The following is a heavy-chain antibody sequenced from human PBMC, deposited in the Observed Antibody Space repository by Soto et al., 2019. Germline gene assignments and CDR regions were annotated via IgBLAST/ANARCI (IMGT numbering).Heavy chain of an antibody. V-gene: IGHV4-31*03. CDR1: GGSISSGGYY. CDR2: IYSSGTT. CDR3: AREASDHYFDY. Sequence: QVQLQESGPGLVKPSQTLSLTCTVSGGSISSGGYYWSWMRQQPGKGLEWIGYIYSSGTTYYNPSLQSRVTISVDTSKHQSSLKLSSVTVADTAVYFCAREASDHYFDYCGQGTLVTVSS. J-gene: IGHJ4*02.